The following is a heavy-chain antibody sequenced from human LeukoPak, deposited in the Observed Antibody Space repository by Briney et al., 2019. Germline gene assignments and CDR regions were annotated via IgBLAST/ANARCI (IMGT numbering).Heavy chain of an antibody. CDR2: IYNSGST. CDR1: GYSISSGYY. Sequence: SETLSLTCTVSGYSISSGYYWGWIRQPPGKGLEWIGSIYNSGSTYYNPSLKSRVTISVDTSKNQFSLKLSSVTAADTAVYYCARVQLWPPSQFDYWGQGTLVTVSS. J-gene: IGHJ4*02. V-gene: IGHV4-38-2*02. CDR3: ARVQLWPPSQFDY. D-gene: IGHD5-18*01.